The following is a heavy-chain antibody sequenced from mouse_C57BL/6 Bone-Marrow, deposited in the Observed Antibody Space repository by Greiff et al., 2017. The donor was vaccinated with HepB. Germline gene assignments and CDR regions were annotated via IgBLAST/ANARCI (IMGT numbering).Heavy chain of an antibody. CDR3: AREAIYYGMDY. J-gene: IGHJ4*01. Sequence: QVQLQQPGAELVKPGASVKLSCKASGYTFTSYWMQWVKQRPGQGLEWIGEIDPSDSDTNYNQKFKGKATLTVDTSSSTAYMQLSSLTSEDSAVYYCAREAIYYGMDYWGQGTSVTVSS. CDR1: GYTFTSYW. CDR2: IDPSDSDT. V-gene: IGHV1-50*01.